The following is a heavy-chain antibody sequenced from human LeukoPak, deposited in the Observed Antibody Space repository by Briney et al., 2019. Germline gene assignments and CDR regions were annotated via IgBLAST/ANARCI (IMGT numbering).Heavy chain of an antibody. CDR2: ISSSSSYI. CDR3: ARGRNIVATILTG. V-gene: IGHV3-21*01. CDR1: GFSFSSYS. J-gene: IGHJ4*02. Sequence: ETLSLTCAASGFSFSSYSMNWVRQAPGKGLELVSSISSSSSYIYYADSVKGRFTISRDNAKNSLYLQMNSLRAEDTAVYYCARGRNIVATILTGWGQGTLVTVSS. D-gene: IGHD5-12*01.